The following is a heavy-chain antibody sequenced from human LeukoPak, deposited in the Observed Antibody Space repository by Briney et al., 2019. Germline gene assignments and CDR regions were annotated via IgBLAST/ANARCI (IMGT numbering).Heavy chain of an antibody. Sequence: GGSLRLSCAASGFTFSNYWMNWVRQAPGKGLEWVANIKQDGGEKSYVDSVKGRFTISRDNAKNSLYLQMNSLRAEDTAVYYCARGDKFSGDYWGQGTLVTVSS. V-gene: IGHV3-7*04. J-gene: IGHJ4*02. D-gene: IGHD2-15*01. CDR3: ARGDKFSGDY. CDR1: GFTFSNYW. CDR2: IKQDGGEK.